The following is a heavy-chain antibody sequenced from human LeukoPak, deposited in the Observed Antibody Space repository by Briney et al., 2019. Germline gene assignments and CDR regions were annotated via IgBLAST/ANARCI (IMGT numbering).Heavy chain of an antibody. CDR2: IWNDGSNK. V-gene: IGHV3-33*06. Sequence: GGSLRLSCAASGLTFSHYGMHWVRQAPGRGLEWVAVIWNDGSNKYYADSVKGRFTISRDSSQNTVDLHMNSLRAEDTAVYYCAKDAQRGFDYSNSLEYWGQGTLVTVSS. D-gene: IGHD4-11*01. CDR3: AKDAQRGFDYSNSLEY. J-gene: IGHJ4*02. CDR1: GLTFSHYG.